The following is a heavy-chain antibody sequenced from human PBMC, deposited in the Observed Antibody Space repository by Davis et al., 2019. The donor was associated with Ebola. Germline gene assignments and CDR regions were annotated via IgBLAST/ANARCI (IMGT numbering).Heavy chain of an antibody. V-gene: IGHV4-34*01. D-gene: IGHD1-26*01. CDR1: GGSFSGYY. CDR2: INHSGST. J-gene: IGHJ4*02. CDR3: ASFVVGATRPVGLDY. Sequence: SETLSLTCAVYGGSFSGYYWSWIRQPPGKGLEWIGEINHSGSTNYNPSLKSRVTISVDKSKNQFSLKLSSVTAADTAVYYCASFVVGATRPVGLDYWGQGTLVTVSS.